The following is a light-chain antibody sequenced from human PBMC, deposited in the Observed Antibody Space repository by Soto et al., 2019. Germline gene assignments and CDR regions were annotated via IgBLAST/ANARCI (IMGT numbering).Light chain of an antibody. Sequence: QRVRTQPPSGSGAPGQSVGISCTGTSSDVGSSNGVSWYQQPPGAAPKLMIYDVTNRPSGVPDRFSGSKSGNTASLTISGLQAEDEADYYCSSYTSSSTYVFGTGTKATVL. CDR1: SSDVGSSNG. CDR3: SSYTSSSTYV. CDR2: DVT. V-gene: IGLV2-18*02. J-gene: IGLJ1*01.